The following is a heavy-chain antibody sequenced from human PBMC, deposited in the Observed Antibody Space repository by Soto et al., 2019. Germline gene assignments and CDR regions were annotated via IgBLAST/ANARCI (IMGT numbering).Heavy chain of an antibody. Sequence: QVQLVESGGGVVQPGRSLRLSCAASGFTFSSYGMHWVRQAPGKGLEWVAVISYDGSNKYYADSVKGRFTLSRDNSKNTLYLQMNSLRDEDTAVYYCAKDRGWLAERYYYGMDVWGQGTTVTVSS. D-gene: IGHD6-19*01. V-gene: IGHV3-30*18. CDR2: ISYDGSNK. J-gene: IGHJ6*02. CDR3: AKDRGWLAERYYYGMDV. CDR1: GFTFSSYG.